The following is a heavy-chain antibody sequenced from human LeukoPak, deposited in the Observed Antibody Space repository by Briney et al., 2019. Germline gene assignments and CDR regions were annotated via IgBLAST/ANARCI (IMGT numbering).Heavy chain of an antibody. V-gene: IGHV1-8*01. CDR1: GYGFTSYD. J-gene: IGHJ4*02. CDR2: MNPNSGNT. CDR3: ARNSVTTRYFDY. Sequence: RASVKVSCKASGYGFTSYDINWVRQATGQGPEWMGWMNPNSGNTGYAQKFQGRVTMTRNTSISTAYMELSSLGSEDTAVYYCARNSVTTRYFDYWGQGILVTVSS. D-gene: IGHD4-17*01.